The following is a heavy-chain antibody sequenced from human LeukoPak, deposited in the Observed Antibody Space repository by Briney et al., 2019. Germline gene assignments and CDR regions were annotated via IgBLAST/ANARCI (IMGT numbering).Heavy chain of an antibody. CDR1: GGSISGYY. V-gene: IGHV4-4*07. Sequence: SETLSLTCTVSGGSISGYYWSWIRQPAGKGLEWIGRIYTSGSTNYNPSLKRRVTISVDTSKNQFSLTLSSVTAADTAVYYCARDLIDYDFWSGSNWFDPWGQGTLVTVSS. D-gene: IGHD3-3*01. J-gene: IGHJ5*02. CDR2: IYTSGST. CDR3: ARDLIDYDFWSGSNWFDP.